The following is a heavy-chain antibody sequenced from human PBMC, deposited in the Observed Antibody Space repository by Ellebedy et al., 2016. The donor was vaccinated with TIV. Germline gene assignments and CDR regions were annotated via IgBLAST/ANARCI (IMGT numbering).Heavy chain of an antibody. V-gene: IGHV4-39*07. D-gene: IGHD2-2*01. CDR1: GAFISSTIYY. CDR2: INHSGST. Sequence: SETLSLTCTVSGAFISSTIYYWGWIRQPPGKGLEWIGEINHSGSTNYNPSLKSRVTISVDTSKNQFSLKLSSVTAADTAVYYCARGPHTSYWGQGTLVTVSS. CDR3: ARGPHTSY. J-gene: IGHJ4*02.